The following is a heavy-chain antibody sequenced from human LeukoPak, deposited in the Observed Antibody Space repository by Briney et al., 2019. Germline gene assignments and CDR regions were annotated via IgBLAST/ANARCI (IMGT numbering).Heavy chain of an antibody. J-gene: IGHJ4*02. CDR2: ISTSGSTM. CDR1: GFTFSDYY. D-gene: IGHD6-19*01. V-gene: IGHV3-11*01. Sequence: PGGSLRLSCAAPGFTFSDYYMSWIRQAPGKGLEWLSYISTSGSTMYYADSVKGRFTISRDNAKNSLYLQMNSLRAEDTAVYYCAREAGYSSGWYCSDYWGQGTLVTVSS. CDR3: AREAGYSSGWYCSDY.